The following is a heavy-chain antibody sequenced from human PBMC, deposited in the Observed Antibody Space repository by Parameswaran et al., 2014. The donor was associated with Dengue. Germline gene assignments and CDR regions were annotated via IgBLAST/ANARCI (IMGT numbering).Heavy chain of an antibody. CDR3: ARDPRTRIVAVAGTLPSYWYFDL. J-gene: IGHJ2*01. Sequence: VRQAPGKGLEWVSSISSSSSYIYYADSVKGRFTISRDNAKNSLYLQMNSLRAEDTAVYYCARDPRTRIVAVAGTLPSYWYFDLWGRGTLVTVSS. V-gene: IGHV3-21*01. D-gene: IGHD6-19*01. CDR2: ISSSSSYI.